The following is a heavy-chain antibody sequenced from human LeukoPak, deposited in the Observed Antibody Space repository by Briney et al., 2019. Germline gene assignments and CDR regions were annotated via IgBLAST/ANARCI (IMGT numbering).Heavy chain of an antibody. J-gene: IGHJ4*02. CDR1: GFTFSSYS. CDR3: ARDPVTTSYYDFWSGYYDRGGYFDY. CDR2: ISSSSSYI. V-gene: IGHV3-21*01. Sequence: PGGSLRLSCAASGFTFSSYSMNWVRQAPGKGLGWVSSISSSSSYIYYADSVKGRFTISRDNAKNSLYLQMNSLRAEDTAVYYCARDPVTTSYYDFWSGYYDRGGYFDYWGQGTLVTVSS. D-gene: IGHD3-3*01.